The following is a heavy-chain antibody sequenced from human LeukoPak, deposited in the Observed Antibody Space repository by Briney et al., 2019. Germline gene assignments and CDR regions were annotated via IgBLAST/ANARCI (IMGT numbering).Heavy chain of an antibody. D-gene: IGHD2-15*01. J-gene: IGHJ4*02. Sequence: GGSLRLSCAASGFTFSSHNMNWVRQAPGKGPEWLSHIGFDQTTIYYADSVKGRFTISRDNAKNSLYLQMNLMRAEDTAIYYCSRGGYCSGGTCYVGDHWGQGSLVIVSS. CDR3: SRGGYCSGGTCYVGDH. CDR1: GFTFSSHN. V-gene: IGHV3-48*01. CDR2: IGFDQTTI.